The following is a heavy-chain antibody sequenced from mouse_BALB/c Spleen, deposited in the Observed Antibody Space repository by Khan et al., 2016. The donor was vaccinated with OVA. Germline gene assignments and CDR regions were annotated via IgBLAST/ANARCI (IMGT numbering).Heavy chain of an antibody. D-gene: IGHD1-2*01. Sequence: EVQLQESGPGLVKPSQSLSLTCTVTGYSITSGYGWYWIRQFPGNILEWMGYISYSGSTNYNPSLKSRISITRATSKNQFFLQLNSVTTEDAATYYCARTARIKYWGQGTTLTVSS. CDR2: ISYSGST. V-gene: IGHV3-1*02. CDR3: ARTARIKY. J-gene: IGHJ2*01. CDR1: GYSITSGYG.